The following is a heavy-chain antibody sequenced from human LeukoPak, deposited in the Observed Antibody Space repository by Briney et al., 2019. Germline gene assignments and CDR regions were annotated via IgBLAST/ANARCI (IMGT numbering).Heavy chain of an antibody. CDR2: INHSGST. V-gene: IGHV4-34*01. CDR3: ARGRDVVVPACSFPDY. Sequence: PSETLSLTCAVYGGSFSGYYWSWIRQPPGKGLEWIGEINHSGSTNYNPALKSRVTISVDTSKNQFSLKLSSVTAADTAVYYCARGRDVVVPACSFPDYWGQGTLVTVSS. D-gene: IGHD2-2*01. CDR1: GGSFSGYY. J-gene: IGHJ4*02.